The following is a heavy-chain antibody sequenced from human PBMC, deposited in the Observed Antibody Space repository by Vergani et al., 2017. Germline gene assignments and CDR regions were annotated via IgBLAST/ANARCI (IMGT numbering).Heavy chain of an antibody. Sequence: QLLLQESGPGLVKPSETLSLTCTVSGASINSRHYYWGWIRQPPGKGPEWIGSVYFSGATYHNPALKSRVTISADTSKNQFSLKLNSVTAADTAVYYCVRDYDIVTGYYSYYFDNWGQGILVTVSS. CDR3: VRDYDIVTGYYSYYFDN. J-gene: IGHJ4*02. V-gene: IGHV4-39*02. D-gene: IGHD3-9*01. CDR2: VYFSGAT. CDR1: GASINSRHYY.